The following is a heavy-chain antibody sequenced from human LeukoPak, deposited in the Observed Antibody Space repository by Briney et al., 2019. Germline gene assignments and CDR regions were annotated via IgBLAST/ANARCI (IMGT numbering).Heavy chain of an antibody. CDR3: ATRWFGELLSWWFDP. J-gene: IGHJ5*02. CDR1: GGSFSGYY. Sequence: SETLSLTCAVYGGSFSGYYGSWIRQPPGKGLEWIGEINHSGSTNYNPSLKSRVTISVDTSKNQFSLKLSSVTAADTAVYYCATRWFGELLSWWFDPWGQGTLVTVSS. D-gene: IGHD3-10*01. CDR2: INHSGST. V-gene: IGHV4-34*01.